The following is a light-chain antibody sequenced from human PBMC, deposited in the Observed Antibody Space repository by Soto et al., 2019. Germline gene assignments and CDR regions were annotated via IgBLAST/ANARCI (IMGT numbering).Light chain of an antibody. Sequence: AIRMTQSPSSLSASPGDRVTITCRASQDINNYLAWYQQKPGEAPKLLIYGVSTLQSGVPSRFSGGGSGTDFTLTISFLQSEDSATYYCQQYYSYPLYTFGQGTKLEIK. V-gene: IGKV1-8*01. CDR3: QQYYSYPLYT. CDR2: GVS. J-gene: IGKJ2*01. CDR1: QDINNY.